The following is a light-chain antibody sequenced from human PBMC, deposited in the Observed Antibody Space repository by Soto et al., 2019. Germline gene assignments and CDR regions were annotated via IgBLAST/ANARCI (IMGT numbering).Light chain of an antibody. V-gene: IGKV3-11*01. CDR2: HAS. CDR3: QQRSDLPQT. Sequence: EIVLTQSPATLSLSPGERATLSCRASQSVSIHLAWYQHKPGQAPRLLIYHASTRANGIPARFSGSGSGTDFTLTISSLEPEDFAVYYCQQRSDLPQTFGQGTEVEVK. CDR1: QSVSIH. J-gene: IGKJ1*01.